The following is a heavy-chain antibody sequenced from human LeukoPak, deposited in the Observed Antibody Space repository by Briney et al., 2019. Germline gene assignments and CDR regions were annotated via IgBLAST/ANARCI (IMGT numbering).Heavy chain of an antibody. CDR1: GFTFSSYS. CDR3: ARGPHTSNWYLDYYYMDV. V-gene: IGHV3-21*01. Sequence: GGSLRLSCAASGFTFSSYSMNWVRQAPGKGLEWVSSISSSSSYIYYADSVKGRFTISRDNAKNSLYLQMNSLRAEDTAVYYCARGPHTSNWYLDYYYMDVWGKGTTVTVSS. CDR2: ISSSSSYI. D-gene: IGHD6-13*01. J-gene: IGHJ6*03.